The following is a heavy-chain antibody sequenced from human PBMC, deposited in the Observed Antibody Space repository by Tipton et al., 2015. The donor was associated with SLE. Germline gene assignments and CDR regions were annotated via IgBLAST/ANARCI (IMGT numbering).Heavy chain of an antibody. J-gene: IGHJ3*02. Sequence: QVQLVQSGPEVKKPGASVKVSCKASGYTFISYDLNWVRQAPGQGLEWLEWMNPNSGDTGYAQRFQDRVTLTSSTSVSTAYLELTSLTFKDTAVYYCARATGYLNAFDIWGQGTLVNVSS. D-gene: IGHD5-12*01. V-gene: IGHV1-8*01. CDR2: MNPNSGDT. CDR3: ARATGYLNAFDI. CDR1: GYTFISYD.